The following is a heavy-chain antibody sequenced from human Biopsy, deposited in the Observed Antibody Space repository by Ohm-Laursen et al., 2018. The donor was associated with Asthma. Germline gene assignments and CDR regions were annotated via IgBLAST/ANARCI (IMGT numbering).Heavy chain of an antibody. D-gene: IGHD6-19*01. CDR3: AREGVAGTHIED. CDR2: MSFDGRQT. CDR1: GFTFGDYW. V-gene: IGHV3-30*03. J-gene: IGHJ4*02. Sequence: SSLRLSCAATGFTFGDYWMSWVRQVPGKGLEWVAVMSFDGRQTYYADSVKGRFTISRDNSKNTLYLQMNSLRAEDTAVYYCAREGVAGTHIEDWGQGTLVTVSS.